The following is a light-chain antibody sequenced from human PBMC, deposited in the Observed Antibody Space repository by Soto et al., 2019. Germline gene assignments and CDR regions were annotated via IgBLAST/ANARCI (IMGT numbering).Light chain of an antibody. CDR1: SSNIGAGNA. J-gene: IGLJ2*01. CDR3: HSYDSSLGGSV. V-gene: IGLV1-40*01. Sequence: QSVLTQPPSVSGAPGQRVTISCTGSSSNIGAGNAVHWYQQLPGTAPKLVIYSNTNRPSGVPDRVSGSKSATSASLAITGLQAEDEADYYCHSYDSSLGGSVFGGGTKVTVL. CDR2: SNT.